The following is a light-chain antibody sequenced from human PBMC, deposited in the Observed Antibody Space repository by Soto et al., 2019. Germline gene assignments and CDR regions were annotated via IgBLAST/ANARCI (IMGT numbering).Light chain of an antibody. CDR3: QQYDSWPFT. V-gene: IGKV3D-15*01. CDR2: NAS. Sequence: EILMTQSPATLSVSPGERATLSCRASQSVSRNLAWYQQKPGQSPWLLIYNASPRATGFPARFSGTGSGTEFTHTIISLQSEDSAVYFCQQYDSWPFTFGGGTKVEIK. J-gene: IGKJ4*01. CDR1: QSVSRN.